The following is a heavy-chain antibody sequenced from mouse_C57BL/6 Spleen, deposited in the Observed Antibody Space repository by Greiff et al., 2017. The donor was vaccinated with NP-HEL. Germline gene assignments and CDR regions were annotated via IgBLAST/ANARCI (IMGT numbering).Heavy chain of an antibody. J-gene: IGHJ4*01. CDR1: GFTFSDYY. V-gene: IGHV5-16*01. CDR2: INYDGSST. D-gene: IGHD2-1*01. CDR3: ARGGYYGNYAYAMDY. Sequence: EVKLMESEGGLVQPGSSMKLSCTASGFTFSDYYMAWVRQVPEKGLEWVANINYDGSSTYYLDSLKSRFIISRDNAKNILYLQMSSLKSEDTATYYCARGGYYGNYAYAMDYWGQGTSVTVSS.